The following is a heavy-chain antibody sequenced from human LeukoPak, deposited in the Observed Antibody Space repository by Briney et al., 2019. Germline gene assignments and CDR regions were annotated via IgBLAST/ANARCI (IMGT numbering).Heavy chain of an antibody. CDR2: IIPIFGTA. J-gene: IGHJ4*02. CDR3: AFEGYQLRYFDY. V-gene: IGHV1-69*05. D-gene: IGHD2-2*01. Sequence: GASVKVSCKASGGTFSSYAISWVRQAPGQGLEWMGGIIPIFGTANYAQKFQGRVTITTDESTSTAYMELSSLRSEDTAVYYCAFEGYQLRYFDYWGQGTLVTVSS. CDR1: GGTFSSYA.